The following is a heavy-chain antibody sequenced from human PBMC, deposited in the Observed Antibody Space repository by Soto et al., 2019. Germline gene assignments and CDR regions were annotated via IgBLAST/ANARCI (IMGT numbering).Heavy chain of an antibody. CDR3: ARSTYYDILTGSYYFYAMDV. CDR2: IYSEGTP. D-gene: IGHD3-9*01. CDR1: GFAVGSNY. J-gene: IGHJ6*02. Sequence: GGSLRLSCAASGFAVGSNYMSWVRQAPGKGLEWVSVIYSEGTPYYADSVKGRFTISRENSNNTLYLHMNNLRAEDTAVYYCARSTYYDILTGSYYFYAMDVWGQGTTVTVSS. V-gene: IGHV3-53*01.